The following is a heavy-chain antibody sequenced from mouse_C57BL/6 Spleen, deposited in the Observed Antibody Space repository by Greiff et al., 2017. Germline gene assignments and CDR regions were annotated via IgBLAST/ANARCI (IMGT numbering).Heavy chain of an antibody. J-gene: IGHJ4*01. Sequence: VHVKQSGPELVKPGASVKISCKASGYSFTGYYMHWVKQSHGNILDWIGYIYPYNGVSSYNQKFKGKATLTVDKSSSTAYMELRSLTSEDSAVYYCARGGLYGSSSPYAMDYWGQGTSVTVSS. CDR2: IYPYNGVS. CDR1: GYSFTGYY. CDR3: ARGGLYGSSSPYAMDY. V-gene: IGHV1-31*01. D-gene: IGHD1-1*01.